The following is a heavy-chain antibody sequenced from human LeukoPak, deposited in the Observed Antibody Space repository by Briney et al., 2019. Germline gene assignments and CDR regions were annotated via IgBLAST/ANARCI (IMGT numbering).Heavy chain of an antibody. CDR1: GYTFTSYG. CDR3: ARDPRGEAVAVDYYYGMDV. V-gene: IGHV1-18*01. Sequence: ASVKVSCKASGYTFTSYGISWVRQAPGRGVEWMGWISAYNGNTNYAQKLQGRVTMTTDTSTSTAYMELRSLRSDDTAVYYCARDPRGEAVAVDYYYGMDVWGQGTTVTVSS. J-gene: IGHJ6*02. D-gene: IGHD6-19*01. CDR2: ISAYNGNT.